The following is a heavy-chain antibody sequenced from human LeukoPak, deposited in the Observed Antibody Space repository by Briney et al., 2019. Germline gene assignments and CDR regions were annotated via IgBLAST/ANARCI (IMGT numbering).Heavy chain of an antibody. CDR3: AKDRQWLVRRLDY. J-gene: IGHJ4*02. V-gene: IGHV3-23*01. CDR1: GFTFSSYA. D-gene: IGHD6-19*01. CDR2: ISGSGGST. Sequence: PGGSLRLSCAASGFTFSSYAMSWVRQAPGKGLKWVSAISGSGGSTYYADSVKGRFTISRDNSKNTLYLQMNSLRAEDTAVYYCAKDRQWLVRRLDYWGQGTLVTVSS.